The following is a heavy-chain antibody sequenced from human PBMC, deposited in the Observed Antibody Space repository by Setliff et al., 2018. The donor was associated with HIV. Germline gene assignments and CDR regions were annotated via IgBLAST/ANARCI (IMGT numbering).Heavy chain of an antibody. J-gene: IGHJ6*02. Sequence: SETLSLTCTVSGGSISSYYWSWIRQPPGKGLEWIGYIYTSGSTNYNPSLKSRVTISVDTSKNQFSLKLSSVTAADTAVYYCAREVIIVEMARYGMEVWGHGTTVTVSS. D-gene: IGHD3-3*01. CDR3: AREVIIVEMARYGMEV. V-gene: IGHV4-4*09. CDR2: IYTSGST. CDR1: GGSISSYY.